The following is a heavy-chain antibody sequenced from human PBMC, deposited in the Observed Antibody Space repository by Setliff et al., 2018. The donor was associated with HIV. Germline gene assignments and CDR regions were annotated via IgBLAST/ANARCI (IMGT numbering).Heavy chain of an antibody. Sequence: SETLSLTCTVSGYSISSGYYWGWIRQPPGKGLEWIGSIYHSGSTYYNPSLKSRVTISVDTSKNQFSLKLSSVTAADTAVYYCAKTVATTPYAFDIWGQGTMVTVTS. D-gene: IGHD5-12*01. CDR1: GYSISSGYY. CDR2: IYHSGST. V-gene: IGHV4-38-2*02. CDR3: AKTVATTPYAFDI. J-gene: IGHJ3*02.